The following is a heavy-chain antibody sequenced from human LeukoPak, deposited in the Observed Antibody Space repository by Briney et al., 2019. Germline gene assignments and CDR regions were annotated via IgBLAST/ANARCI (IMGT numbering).Heavy chain of an antibody. J-gene: IGHJ5*02. Sequence: EASVKVSCKASGYTFTGYYMHWVRQATGQGLEWMGWMNPNSGNTGYAQKFQGRVTITRNTSISTAYMGLSSLRSEDTAVYYCARGLHDFWSGYYDPKLGFDPWGQGTLVTVSS. CDR3: ARGLHDFWSGYYDPKLGFDP. V-gene: IGHV1-8*03. CDR2: MNPNSGNT. CDR1: GYTFTGYY. D-gene: IGHD3-3*01.